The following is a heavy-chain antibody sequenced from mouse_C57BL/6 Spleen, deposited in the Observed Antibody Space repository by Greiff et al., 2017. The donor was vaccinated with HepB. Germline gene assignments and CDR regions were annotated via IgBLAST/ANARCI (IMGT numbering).Heavy chain of an antibody. CDR2: IYPGSGNT. CDR1: GYTFTDYY. V-gene: IGHV1-76*01. Sequence: QVQLQQSGAELVRPGASVKLSCKASGYTFTDYYINWVKQRPGQGLEWIARIYPGSGNTYYNEKFKGKATLTAKKSSSTAYMQLSSLTSEDSAVYFCARAAGGYYEVSCCDYWGQGTTLTVSS. CDR3: ARAAGGYYEVSCCDY. J-gene: IGHJ2*01. D-gene: IGHD2-3*01.